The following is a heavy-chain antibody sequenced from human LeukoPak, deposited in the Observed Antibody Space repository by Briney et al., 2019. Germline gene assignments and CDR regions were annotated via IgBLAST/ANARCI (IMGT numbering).Heavy chain of an antibody. CDR2: IWYDGSNT. CDR3: AKDRSDYVWGSYRRPYYLDY. D-gene: IGHD3-16*02. V-gene: IGHV3-30*02. CDR1: GLTFSSHG. Sequence: PGGSLRLSCAASGLTFSSHGMHWVRQAPGKGLEWVGSIWYDGSNTYHADSVKGRFTISRDNSKNTLYLQMNSLRAEDTAVYYCAKDRSDYVWGSYRRPYYLDYWGQGTLVTVSS. J-gene: IGHJ4*02.